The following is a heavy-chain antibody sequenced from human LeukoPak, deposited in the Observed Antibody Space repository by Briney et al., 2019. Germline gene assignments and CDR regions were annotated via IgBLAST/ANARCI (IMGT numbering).Heavy chain of an antibody. D-gene: IGHD2-2*01. CDR1: GFTFSSYA. V-gene: IGHV3-30*04. CDR3: AITFRIDCSSTSCYYYGMDV. J-gene: IGHJ6*04. Sequence: GGSLRLSRAASGFTFSSYAMHWVRQAPGKGLEWVAVISYDGSHEYYADSVKGRFTISRDNSKNTLYLQMNSLRPEDTAVYYCAITFRIDCSSTSCYYYGMDVWGKGTTVTVSS. CDR2: ISYDGSHE.